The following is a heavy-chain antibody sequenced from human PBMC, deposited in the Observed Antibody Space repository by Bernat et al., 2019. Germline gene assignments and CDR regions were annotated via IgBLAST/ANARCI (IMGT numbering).Heavy chain of an antibody. Sequence: QVQLQESGPGLVKPSETLSLTCTVSGGSVSSGSYYWSWIRQPPGKGLEWIGYIYYSGSTNYNPSLKSRVTISVDTSKNQFSLKLSSVTAADTAVYYCARTTWIQLSGAFDIWCQGTMVTFSS. D-gene: IGHD5-18*01. CDR3: ARTTWIQLSGAFDI. V-gene: IGHV4-61*01. CDR1: GGSVSSGSYY. J-gene: IGHJ3*02. CDR2: IYYSGST.